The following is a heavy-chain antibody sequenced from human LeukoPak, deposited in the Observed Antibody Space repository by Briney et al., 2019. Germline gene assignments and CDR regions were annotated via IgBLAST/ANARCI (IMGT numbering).Heavy chain of an antibody. V-gene: IGHV1-8*01. D-gene: IGHD6-13*01. CDR1: GYTFTSYD. CDR3: ARDPPSGSSSWQFDY. CDR2: MNTNSGNT. J-gene: IGHJ4*02. Sequence: ASVKVSCKASGYTFTSYDINWVRQATGQGLEWMGWMNTNSGNTGHAQKFQGRLTMTRDTSTNTAYMELSSLRSEDTVVYYCARDPPSGSSSWQFDYWGQGTLVTVSS.